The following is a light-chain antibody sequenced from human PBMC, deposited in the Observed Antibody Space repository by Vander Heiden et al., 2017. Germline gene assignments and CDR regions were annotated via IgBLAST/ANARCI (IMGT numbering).Light chain of an antibody. CDR3: QQSYITPPFT. V-gene: IGKV1-39*01. CDR2: PIS. CDR1: QNVYTN. Sequence: DIQMTQSPSSLSTDVGARVTITCRTSQNVYTNLNWYQQKPGQAPKLLIYPISTLQTGVAPRFSGSGSGRNFTLTISDLQPDDSATYYCQQSYITPPFTFGPGTKVEIK. J-gene: IGKJ3*01.